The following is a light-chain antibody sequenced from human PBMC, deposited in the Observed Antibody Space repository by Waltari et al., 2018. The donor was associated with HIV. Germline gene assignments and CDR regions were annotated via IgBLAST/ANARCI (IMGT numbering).Light chain of an antibody. CDR2: EIS. J-gene: IGKJ4*01. CDR3: MQATQSPLT. Sequence: DILMTQTPLSSRVALGQPASISCRSSQSLVNRDGHTYLSWLHQRPGQPPIPLIYEISNRFSGVPDRFSGSGAGTDFTLKISRVEAEDVGIYYCMQATQSPLTFGGGTKVEIE. CDR1: QSLVNRDGHTY. V-gene: IGKV2-24*01.